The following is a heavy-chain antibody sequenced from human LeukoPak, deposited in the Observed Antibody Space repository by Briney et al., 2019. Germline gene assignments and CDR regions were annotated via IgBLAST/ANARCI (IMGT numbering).Heavy chain of an antibody. V-gene: IGHV4-31*03. CDR3: ARADTVVINYFDY. J-gene: IGHJ4*02. CDR2: IYYSRST. Sequence: SETLSLTCTVSGGSISSGGYYWSWIRQHPGKGLEWIGYIYYSRSTYYNPSLKSRVTISVDTSKNQFSLKLSSVTAADTAVYYCARADTVVINYFDYWGQGTLVTASS. D-gene: IGHD4-23*01. CDR1: GGSISSGGYY.